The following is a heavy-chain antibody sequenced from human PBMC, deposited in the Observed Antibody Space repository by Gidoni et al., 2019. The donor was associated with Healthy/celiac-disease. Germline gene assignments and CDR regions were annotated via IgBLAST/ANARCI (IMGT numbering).Heavy chain of an antibody. D-gene: IGHD4-17*01. Sequence: QVQLQESGPGLVKPSQTLSLPCTVSAGSISSGGYYWSWIRQHPGKGLEWIGYIYYSGSTYYNPSLKSRVTISVDTSKNQFSLKLSSVTAADTAVYYCARVGGDYGLGAFDIWGQGTMVTVSS. CDR2: IYYSGST. CDR1: AGSISSGGYY. V-gene: IGHV4-31*03. J-gene: IGHJ3*02. CDR3: ARVGGDYGLGAFDI.